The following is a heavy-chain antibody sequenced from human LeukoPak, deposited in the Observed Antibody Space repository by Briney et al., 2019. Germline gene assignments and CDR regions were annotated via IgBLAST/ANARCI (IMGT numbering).Heavy chain of an antibody. CDR3: AKGSMPERRSVAGATAPADY. CDR2: IRYDGSNK. J-gene: IGHJ4*02. Sequence: GGSLRLSCAASGFTFSSYGMHWVRQAPGKGLEWVAFIRYDGSNKYYADSVEGRFTISRDNSKNTLYLQMNSLRAEDTAVYYCAKGSMPERRSVAGATAPADYWGQGTLVTVSS. D-gene: IGHD1-26*01. CDR1: GFTFSSYG. V-gene: IGHV3-30*02.